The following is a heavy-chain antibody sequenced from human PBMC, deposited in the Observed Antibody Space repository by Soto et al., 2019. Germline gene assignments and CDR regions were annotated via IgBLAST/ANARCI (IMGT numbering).Heavy chain of an antibody. CDR2: IYYSGMT. Sequence: PSETLSLTCTVSGVSVSTGGYFWTWIRQHPGKGLEWIGNIYYSGMTYYNPSLRGRVSISLDPSESQLSLKLNSVTAADTAVYYCARDSSGPGYSYGKFDYWGQGALVTVSS. J-gene: IGHJ4*02. CDR3: ARDSSGPGYSYGKFDY. CDR1: GVSVSTGGYF. D-gene: IGHD5-18*01. V-gene: IGHV4-31*03.